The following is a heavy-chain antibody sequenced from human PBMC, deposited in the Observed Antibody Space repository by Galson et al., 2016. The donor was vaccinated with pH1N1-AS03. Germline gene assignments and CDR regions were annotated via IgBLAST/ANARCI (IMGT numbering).Heavy chain of an antibody. CDR3: AAYKYVDTYFDN. D-gene: IGHD1-1*01. V-gene: IGHV4-59*01. CDR2: IYYTGTT. CDR1: GGSITFYY. J-gene: IGHJ4*02. Sequence: ETLSLTCTVSGGSITFYYWAWIRQPPRKGLEWIRNIYYTGTTNYNPSLKSRVTMSVDKSRNQFSLKLNSLTAADTAVYYCAAYKYVDTYFDNWGQGTLVTVSS.